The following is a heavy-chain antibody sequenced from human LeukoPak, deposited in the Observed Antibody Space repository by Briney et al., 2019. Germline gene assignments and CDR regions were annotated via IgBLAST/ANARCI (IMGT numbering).Heavy chain of an antibody. CDR2: IYSGGGT. CDR1: GFTISDNY. V-gene: IGHV3-66*01. D-gene: IGHD6-19*01. J-gene: IGHJ4*02. CDR3: AAFRQWLVILDY. Sequence: GGSLRLSCAASGFTISDNYMSWVRQAPGKGLEWVSLIYSGGGTYYADSVKGRFTISRDSSKNTLYLHMNSLRAEDTAVYYCAAFRQWLVILDYWGQGTLVTVSS.